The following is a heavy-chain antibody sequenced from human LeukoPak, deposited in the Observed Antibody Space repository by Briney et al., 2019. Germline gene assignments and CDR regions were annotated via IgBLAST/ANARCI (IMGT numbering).Heavy chain of an antibody. CDR1: GFTFSSYS. CDR2: ISSSSTI. J-gene: IGHJ4*02. Sequence: PGGSLRLSCAASGFTFSSYSMNWVRQAPGKGLEWVSYISSSSTIYYADSVEGRFTISRDNAKNSLFLQMNSLRGEDTAVYYCARALYCSSISCYLDYWGQGTLVTVSS. D-gene: IGHD2-2*01. CDR3: ARALYCSSISCYLDY. V-gene: IGHV3-48*01.